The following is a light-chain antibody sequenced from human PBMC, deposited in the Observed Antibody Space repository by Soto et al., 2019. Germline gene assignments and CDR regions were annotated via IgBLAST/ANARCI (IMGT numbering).Light chain of an antibody. CDR1: QSVSSRY. Sequence: ENVLTQSPGTLSLSPGERATLSCRASQSVSSRYLAWYQQKPGQAPRLLIYGASSRATGIPDRFSGGGSGTDFTLTISRLEPEDFALYYCQQYVSSPPGYTFGQGTKLEIK. J-gene: IGKJ2*01. CDR2: GAS. CDR3: QQYVSSPPGYT. V-gene: IGKV3-20*01.